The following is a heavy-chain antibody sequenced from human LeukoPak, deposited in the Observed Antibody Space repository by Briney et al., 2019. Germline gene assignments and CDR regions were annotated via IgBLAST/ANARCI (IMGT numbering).Heavy chain of an antibody. D-gene: IGHD3-22*01. V-gene: IGHV4-30-4*07. CDR1: GGSISSGGYS. CDR3: AGYYYYDSSGYYGGFDY. J-gene: IGHJ4*02. CDR2: TYYSGST. Sequence: SETLSLTCTVSGGSISSGGYSWSWIRQPPGKGLEWIGYTYYSGSTYYNPSLKSRVTISVDTSKNQFSLKLSSVTAADTAVYYCAGYYYYDSSGYYGGFDYWGQGTLVTVSS.